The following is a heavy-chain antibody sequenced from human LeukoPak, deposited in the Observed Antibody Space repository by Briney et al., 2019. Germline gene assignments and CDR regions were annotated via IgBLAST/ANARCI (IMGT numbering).Heavy chain of an antibody. CDR3: AKSFNLYSYGTFDY. D-gene: IGHD5-18*01. Sequence: GGSLRLSCATSGFTFSSYAMSWVRQAPGKGLEWVSAISGSGGSTYYADSVKGRFTISRDNSKNTLYLQMNSLRAEDTTVYYCAKSFNLYSYGTFDYWGQGTLVTVSS. CDR1: GFTFSSYA. V-gene: IGHV3-23*01. CDR2: ISGSGGST. J-gene: IGHJ4*02.